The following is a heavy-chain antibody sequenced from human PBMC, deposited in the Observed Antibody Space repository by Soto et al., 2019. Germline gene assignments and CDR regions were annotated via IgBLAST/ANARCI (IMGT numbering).Heavy chain of an antibody. Sequence: PSETLSLTCAVYVGSFSGYYWSLIRQARGKGLEWIGEINHSGSTNYNPSLKSRVTISVDTSKNQFSLKLSSVTAADTAVYYCARVKNHDFWSGYQRWFDTWGQGTLATVSS. J-gene: IGHJ5*02. CDR3: ARVKNHDFWSGYQRWFDT. CDR1: VGSFSGYY. CDR2: INHSGST. V-gene: IGHV4-34*01. D-gene: IGHD3-3*01.